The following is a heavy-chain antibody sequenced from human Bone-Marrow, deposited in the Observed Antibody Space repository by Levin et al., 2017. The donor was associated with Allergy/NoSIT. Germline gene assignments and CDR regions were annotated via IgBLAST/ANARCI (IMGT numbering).Heavy chain of an antibody. D-gene: IGHD2-8*01. J-gene: IGHJ4*02. V-gene: IGHV7-4-1*02. CDR3: VRASSARLMLSATPLDY. CDR2: INTNTGDP. Sequence: GESLKISCKTSGYTFTAYAMNWVRRAPGQGLEWMGWINTNTGDPTYAQGFTGRFVFSLDTSVSTAFLQISSLKAEDTAVYYCVRASSARLMLSATPLDYWGQGTRVAVSS. CDR1: GYTFTAYA.